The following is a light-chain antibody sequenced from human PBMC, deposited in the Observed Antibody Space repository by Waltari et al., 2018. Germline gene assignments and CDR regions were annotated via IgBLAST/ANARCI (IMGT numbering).Light chain of an antibody. Sequence: IVLTQSPDTLSLSQGQRATLPCRASQTIKNNFLVWYQQKPGQAPRLIIHGASSRATGFPDRFSGSGSVTDFTLTINSLKPEDSAVYYCQQYDGSVLTFGGGTKVEI. V-gene: IGKV3-20*01. J-gene: IGKJ4*01. CDR1: QTIKNNF. CDR2: GAS. CDR3: QQYDGSVLT.